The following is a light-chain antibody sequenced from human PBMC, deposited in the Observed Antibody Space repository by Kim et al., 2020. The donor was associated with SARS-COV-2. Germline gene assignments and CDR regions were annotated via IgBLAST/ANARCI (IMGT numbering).Light chain of an antibody. J-gene: IGLJ1*01. CDR1: SSNVGAGYD. CDR3: QSYDSSLRNV. Sequence: GQRFTISCTGSSSNVGAGYDVHWYQQLPGTAPKLLIYGNTNRPSGVPDRFSGSKSGTSASLAITGLQVEDEADYYCQSYDSSLRNVFGTGTKVTVL. V-gene: IGLV1-40*01. CDR2: GNT.